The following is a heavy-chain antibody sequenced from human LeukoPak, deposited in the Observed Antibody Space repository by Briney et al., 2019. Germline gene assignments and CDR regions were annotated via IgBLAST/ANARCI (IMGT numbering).Heavy chain of an antibody. V-gene: IGHV4-34*01. Sequence: SETLSLTCAVYGGSFSGYYWSWIRQPPGKGLEWIGEINHSGSTNYNPSLKSRVTISVDTSKNQFSLKLSSVTAADTAVYYCARARRRYYDSSGYLDYWGQGTLVTASS. CDR1: GGSFSGYY. CDR3: ARARRRYYDSSGYLDY. CDR2: INHSGST. J-gene: IGHJ4*02. D-gene: IGHD3-22*01.